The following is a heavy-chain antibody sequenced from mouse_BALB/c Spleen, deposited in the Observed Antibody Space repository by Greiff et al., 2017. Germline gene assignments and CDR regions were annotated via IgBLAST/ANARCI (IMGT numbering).Heavy chain of an antibody. CDR3: TRIPYDYVYYFDY. CDR1: GFTFSSYG. CDR2: ISSGGSYT. D-gene: IGHD2-4*01. J-gene: IGHJ2*01. V-gene: IGHV5-6*01. Sequence: EVKLMESGGDLVKPGGSLKLSCAASGFTFSSYGMSWVRQTPDKRLEWVATISSGGSYTYYPDSVKGRFTISRDNAKNTLYLQMSSLKSEDTAMYYCTRIPYDYVYYFDYWGQGTTLTGSS.